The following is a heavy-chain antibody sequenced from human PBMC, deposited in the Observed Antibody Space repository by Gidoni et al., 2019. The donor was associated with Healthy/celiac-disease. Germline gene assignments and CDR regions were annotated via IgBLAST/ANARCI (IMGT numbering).Heavy chain of an antibody. D-gene: IGHD3-3*01. CDR2: ISSSSSYI. CDR3: ARDPGVADFWSGYTPPTAFDI. V-gene: IGHV3-21*01. CDR1: GFTFSSYS. J-gene: IGHJ3*02. Sequence: EVQLVESGGGLVKPGGSLRLSCAASGFTFSSYSMNWVRQAPGKGLEWVSSISSSSSYIYYADSVKGRFTISRDNAKNSLYLQMNSLRAEDTAVYYCARDPGVADFWSGYTPPTAFDIWGQGTMVTVSS.